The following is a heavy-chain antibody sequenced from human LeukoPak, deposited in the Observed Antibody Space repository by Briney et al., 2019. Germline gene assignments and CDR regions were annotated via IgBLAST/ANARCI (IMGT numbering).Heavy chain of an antibody. V-gene: IGHV4-59*01. CDR3: ARFTGSYKLDC. D-gene: IGHD3-10*01. J-gene: IGHJ4*02. Sequence: PSETLSLTCTVSGGSISSYYWSWIRQPPGKGLEWIGYIYYSGSTNYNPSLKSRVTISVDTSKNQFSLKLSSVTAADTAVYYCARFTGSYKLDCWGQGTLATVSS. CDR1: GGSISSYY. CDR2: IYYSGST.